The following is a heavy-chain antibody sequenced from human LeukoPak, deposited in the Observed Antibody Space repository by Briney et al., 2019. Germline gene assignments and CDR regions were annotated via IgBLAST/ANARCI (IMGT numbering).Heavy chain of an antibody. J-gene: IGHJ4*02. CDR3: AKYQRQWLPKGGFDY. V-gene: IGHV3-30*18. CDR2: ISYDGNSK. CDR1: GFTFSSYG. D-gene: IGHD6-19*01. Sequence: GRSLRLSCAASGFTFSSYGMHWVRQAPGKGLEWVAVISYDGNSKYYADSVKGRFTISRDNSKNTLYLQMDNLRAEDTAVYYCAKYQRQWLPKGGFDYWGQATLVSVSS.